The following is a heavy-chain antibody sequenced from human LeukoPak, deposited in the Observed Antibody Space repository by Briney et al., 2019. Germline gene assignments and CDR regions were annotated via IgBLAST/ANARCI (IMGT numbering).Heavy chain of an antibody. J-gene: IGHJ4*02. D-gene: IGHD3-3*01. V-gene: IGHV3-33*01. CDR1: GFTFSSQG. CDR3: ARERQNKDFWSGGDY. CDR2: IWVDGSYK. Sequence: PGGSLRLSCAASGFTFSSQGMHWVRQVPGKGLEWVATIWVDGSYKYYADSVKGRFTISRDNAKNSLYLQMNTLRPEDTAVYYCARERQNKDFWSGGDYWGQGTLVTVSS.